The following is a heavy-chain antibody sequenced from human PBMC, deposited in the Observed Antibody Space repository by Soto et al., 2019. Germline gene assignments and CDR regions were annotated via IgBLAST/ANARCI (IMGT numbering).Heavy chain of an antibody. Sequence: QVHLQQWGAGLLKPSGTLSLTCTVSGGSFTEAYWTWVRQSPGRGLELIGEVFHAGNTNYNPSLKSRVTLSLDTAKNQFSLRLTSVTAADSAVYYCARAPRELLAEGPLFLYYYYGFDVWGQGTTVIVSS. CDR2: VFHAGNT. J-gene: IGHJ6*02. D-gene: IGHD1-7*01. CDR1: GGSFTEAY. CDR3: ARAPRELLAEGPLFLYYYYGFDV. V-gene: IGHV4-34*12.